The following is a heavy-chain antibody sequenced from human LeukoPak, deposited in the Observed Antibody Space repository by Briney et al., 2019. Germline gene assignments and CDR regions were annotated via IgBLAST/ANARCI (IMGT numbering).Heavy chain of an antibody. D-gene: IGHD5-24*01. CDR1: RGTFSNYV. CDR3: ERRPERWPQNHRTLDN. J-gene: IGHJ4*02. CDR2: IIPSFDGA. V-gene: IGHV1-69*04. Sequence: ASVTVSFKSVRGTFSNYVISWVRQAPGQGLEWMGRIIPSFDGAIYAQKFRGRVTITENKSTSTANMKLSSLRLEDTAVYSCERRPERWPQNHRTLDNWGQGTLVTVSS.